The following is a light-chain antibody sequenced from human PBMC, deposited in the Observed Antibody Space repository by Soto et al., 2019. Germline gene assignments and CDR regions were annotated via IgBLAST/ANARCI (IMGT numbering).Light chain of an antibody. V-gene: IGKV1-39*01. Sequence: DIQMTQSPSSLSASVGDRVTITCRASQSVSNYLNWYQQKPGKAPKLLIYAASSLQSGVPSRLSGSGSGTDFTLTISSLQPEDFATYYCQQSYNTPMYTFGQGTKLEIK. CDR2: AAS. CDR3: QQSYNTPMYT. J-gene: IGKJ2*01. CDR1: QSVSNY.